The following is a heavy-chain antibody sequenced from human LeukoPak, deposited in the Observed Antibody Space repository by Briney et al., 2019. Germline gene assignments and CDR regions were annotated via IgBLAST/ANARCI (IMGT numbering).Heavy chain of an antibody. J-gene: IGHJ5*02. V-gene: IGHV1-46*01. CDR3: ARVGASSNSWFDP. CDR2: INPSGGSN. CDR1: GYTFTNYY. D-gene: IGHD6-19*01. Sequence: ASVKVSCKASGYTFTNYYIHWMRQAPGQGLEWMGIINPSGGSNSNAQNFQGRVTMTRDTSTSTVYMEMSSLRYEDTAVYYCARVGASSNSWFDPWGQGTLVTVSS.